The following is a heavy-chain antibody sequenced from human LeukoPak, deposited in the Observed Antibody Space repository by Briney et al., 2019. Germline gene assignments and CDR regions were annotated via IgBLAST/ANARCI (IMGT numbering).Heavy chain of an antibody. CDR3: ARSGSDAFDI. Sequence: ASVKASCKASGYTFSGYYMHWVRQAPGQGLEWMEWIYPNSGDTKYAQKFQGRVTVTRDTSISTAFMEVSRLTSDDTAVYYCARSGSDAFDIWGQGTMVTVSS. CDR2: IYPNSGDT. CDR1: GYTFSGYY. V-gene: IGHV1-2*02. D-gene: IGHD1-26*01. J-gene: IGHJ3*02.